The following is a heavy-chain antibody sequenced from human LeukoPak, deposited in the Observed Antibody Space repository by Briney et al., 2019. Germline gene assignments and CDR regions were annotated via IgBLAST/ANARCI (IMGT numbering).Heavy chain of an antibody. CDR1: GGSFSGYY. D-gene: IGHD6-19*01. CDR2: INHSGST. CDR3: ARGTLYSGWSYYFDY. J-gene: IGHJ4*02. Sequence: SETLSLTCAVYGGSFSGYYWSWIRQPPGKGLEWIGEINHSGSTNYNPSLKSRVTISVDTSKNQFSLKLSSVTAADTAVYYCARGTLYSGWSYYFDYWGQGSQVTVSS. V-gene: IGHV4-34*01.